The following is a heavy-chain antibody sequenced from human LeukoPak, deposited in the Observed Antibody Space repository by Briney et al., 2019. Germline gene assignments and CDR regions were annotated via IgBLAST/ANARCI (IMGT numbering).Heavy chain of an antibody. Sequence: LSCAGTGLPYSKLEVGWVRQAQGKGLGWISYISNSGSLIYYADSVEGRFTISRDNAANSLFLQMNSLRAEDTAIYYCARDTMGWNYYGLDVWGQGTTVTVSS. J-gene: IGHJ6*02. CDR2: ISNSGSLI. CDR3: ARDTMGWNYYGLDV. V-gene: IGHV3-48*03. CDR1: GLPYSKLE. D-gene: IGHD3-10*01.